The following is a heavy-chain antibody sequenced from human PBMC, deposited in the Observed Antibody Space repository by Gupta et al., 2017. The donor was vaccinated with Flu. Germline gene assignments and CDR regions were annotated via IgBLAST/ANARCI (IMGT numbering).Heavy chain of an antibody. V-gene: IGHV3-33*01. CDR1: GFRLPNYG. CDR2: IWRDGSDE. Sequence: QVQMVESGGGEVQPGRSLRLSCAASGFRLPNYGMHWVRQAPGKGLEWVAHIWRDGSDERYVDAVKGRFTISRDNPKNTLYLEMNSLRPEDTAVYHCARRASGDGYIIYYWGRGTRVTVSA. D-gene: IGHD2-21*01. J-gene: IGHJ4*02. CDR3: ARRASGDGYIIYY.